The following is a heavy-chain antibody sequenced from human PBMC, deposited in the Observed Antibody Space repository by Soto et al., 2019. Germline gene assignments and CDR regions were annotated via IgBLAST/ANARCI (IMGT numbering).Heavy chain of an antibody. J-gene: IGHJ5*02. D-gene: IGHD3-9*01. CDR2: ISGSGGST. Sequence: GGSLRLSCAASGFTFSSYAMSWVRQAPGKGLEWVSAISGSGGSTYYADSVKGRFTISRDNSKNTLYLQMNSLRAEDTAVYYCAKDIPPRYFDWAQTSETHHWGQGTLVTVSS. CDR3: AKDIPPRYFDWAQTSETHH. CDR1: GFTFSSYA. V-gene: IGHV3-23*01.